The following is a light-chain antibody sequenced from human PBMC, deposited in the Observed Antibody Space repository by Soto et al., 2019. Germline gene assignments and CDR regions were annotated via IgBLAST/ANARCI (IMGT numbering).Light chain of an antibody. CDR2: GAS. CDR1: QSINSE. J-gene: IGKJ2*01. CDR3: QQGHNWPLT. Sequence: EIVMTQSPATLSLSPGERAALSCRASQSINSELAWYQQKPGQPPRLLIYGASTRATGVPARFTGSESGSELNLTISGLQSEDFAVYYCQQGHNWPLTFGQGTRLEI. V-gene: IGKV3-15*01.